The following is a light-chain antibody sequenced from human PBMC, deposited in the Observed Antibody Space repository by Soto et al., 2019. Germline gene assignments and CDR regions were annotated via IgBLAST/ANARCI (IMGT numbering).Light chain of an antibody. CDR2: GAS. V-gene: IGKV3-20*01. CDR1: QSVNSNY. CDR3: QQYDSTPPT. J-gene: IGKJ1*01. Sequence: EIVLTQSPGTLSLSPGERATLSCRASQSVNSNYLAWYQRKPGQAPRLLIYGASNRATDIPYRFSASGSGPDCALTITRLEAEDFAVYYCQQYDSTPPTFGQGTKVEVK.